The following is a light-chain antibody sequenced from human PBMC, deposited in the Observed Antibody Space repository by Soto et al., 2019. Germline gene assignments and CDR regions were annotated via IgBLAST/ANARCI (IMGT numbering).Light chain of an antibody. CDR2: ENN. J-gene: IGLJ3*02. V-gene: IGLV1-51*02. CDR1: SSNIGNNY. Sequence: QSVLTQPPSVSAAPGQKVTISCSGSSSNIGNNYVSWYQQLPGTAPKLLIYENNKRPSGIPDRSSGSKSGTSATLGITGLQTGDEADYYCGTWDSSLSAGRVFGGGTKLTVL. CDR3: GTWDSSLSAGRV.